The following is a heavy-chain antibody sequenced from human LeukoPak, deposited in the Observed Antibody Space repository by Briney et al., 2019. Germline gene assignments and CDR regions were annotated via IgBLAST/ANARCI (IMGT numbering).Heavy chain of an antibody. CDR2: IFYSGYT. D-gene: IGHD2-8*01. Sequence: SETLSLTCTVSGGSISSDYWSWIRQPPGKGLEWIGYIFYSGYTKYNFSLKSRVIISVDPSKTQFSLKLSSVTAADTAVYYCARTSCINGAYYFHYWGQGTLVTVSS. V-gene: IGHV4-59*08. CDR3: ARTSCINGAYYFHY. CDR1: GGSISSDY. J-gene: IGHJ4*02.